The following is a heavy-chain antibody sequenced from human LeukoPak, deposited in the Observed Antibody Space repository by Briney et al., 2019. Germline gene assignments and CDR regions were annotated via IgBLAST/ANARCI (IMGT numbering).Heavy chain of an antibody. Sequence: GGSLGLSCAASGFTFSSYWMGWVRQAPGKGLEWVANIKQDGSEKYYVDSVKGRFTISRGNAKNSLYLQMNSLRAEDTAAYYCARESLWFGELSRGAIDYWGQGTLVTVSS. D-gene: IGHD3-10*01. V-gene: IGHV3-7*01. J-gene: IGHJ4*02. CDR3: ARESLWFGELSRGAIDY. CDR2: IKQDGSEK. CDR1: GFTFSSYW.